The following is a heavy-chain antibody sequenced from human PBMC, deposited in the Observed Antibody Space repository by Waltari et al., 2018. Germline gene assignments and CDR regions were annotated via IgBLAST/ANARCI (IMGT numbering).Heavy chain of an antibody. CDR3: ARDGQPAAAGRDDAFDI. CDR1: GYTFTSYY. V-gene: IGHV1-46*01. D-gene: IGHD6-13*01. CDR2: INPSGGST. J-gene: IGHJ3*02. Sequence: QVQLVQSGAEVKKPGASVKVSCKASGYTFTSYYMHWVRQAPGQGLEWMGIINPSGGSTSYAQKFQGRVTMTRDTSTSTVYMELSSLRSEDTAVYYCARDGQPAAAGRDDAFDIWGQGTMVTVSS.